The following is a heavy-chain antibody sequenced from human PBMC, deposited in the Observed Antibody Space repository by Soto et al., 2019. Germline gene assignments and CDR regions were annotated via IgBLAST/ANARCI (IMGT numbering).Heavy chain of an antibody. J-gene: IGHJ4*02. D-gene: IGHD6-19*01. CDR1: GFTLSSYW. Sequence: GGSLRLSCAASGFTLSSYWMHWVRQAPGKGLVWVSRINSDGSSTSYADSVKGRFTISRDNAKNTLYLQMNSLRAEDTAVYYCARDWIAVAGTGFDYWGQGTLVTVSS. CDR3: ARDWIAVAGTGFDY. V-gene: IGHV3-74*01. CDR2: INSDGSST.